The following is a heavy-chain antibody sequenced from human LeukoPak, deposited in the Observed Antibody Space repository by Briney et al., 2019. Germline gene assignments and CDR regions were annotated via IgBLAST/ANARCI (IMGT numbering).Heavy chain of an antibody. CDR2: IYYSGST. J-gene: IGHJ4*02. D-gene: IGHD4/OR15-4a*01. CDR1: AGSISSYY. CDR3: ARDLGSPYGGLDY. V-gene: IGHV4-59*12. Sequence: SETLSLTCTVSAGSISSYYWSWIRQPPGKGLEWIGYIYYSGSTNYNPSLKSRVTISLDTSKNQLSLKLSSVTAADTAVYYCARDLGSPYGGLDYWGQGTLVTVSS.